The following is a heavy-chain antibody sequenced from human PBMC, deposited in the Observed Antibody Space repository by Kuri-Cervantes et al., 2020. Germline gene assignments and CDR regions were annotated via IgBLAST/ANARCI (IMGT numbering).Heavy chain of an antibody. V-gene: IGHV3-23*01. CDR2: ISGSGGST. D-gene: IGHD6-6*01. Sequence: GESLKISCAASGFTFSNYGMIWVRQAPGKGLEWVSVISGSGGSTYYADSVKGRFTISRDNSKNTLYLQMNSLRAEDTAIYYCAKDLKQVAYFDYWGQGTLVTVSS. J-gene: IGHJ4*02. CDR3: AKDLKQVAYFDY. CDR1: GFTFSNYG.